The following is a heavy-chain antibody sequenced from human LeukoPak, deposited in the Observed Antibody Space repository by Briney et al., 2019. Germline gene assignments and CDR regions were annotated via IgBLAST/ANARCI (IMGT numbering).Heavy chain of an antibody. CDR3: ASWPVGWYGEDS. Sequence: GGSLRLSCADSGFTFGRFWMHWVRQAPGKGLVWVSHITTDGSGTSYADSVKGRFTISRDTPKNTLYLQMNSLRVEDTAVYYCASWPVGWYGEDSWGQGTLVTVSS. CDR1: GFTFGRFW. V-gene: IGHV3-74*01. CDR2: ITTDGSGT. D-gene: IGHD6-19*01. J-gene: IGHJ4*02.